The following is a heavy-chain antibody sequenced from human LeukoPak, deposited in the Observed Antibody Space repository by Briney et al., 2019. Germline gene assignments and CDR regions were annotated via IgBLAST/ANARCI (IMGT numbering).Heavy chain of an antibody. CDR2: VSSGGGTT. V-gene: IGHV3-23*01. J-gene: IGHJ4*02. CDR3: AGGIVGYHDIY. Sequence: GGSLRLSCAASGFIFSTHAMSWVRLAPGRGLEWVSVVSSGGGTTYYADFVKGRFTISRNNSMSTLSLQMRSLGVEDTAIYYCAGGIVGYHDIYWGQGTLVTVSS. D-gene: IGHD3-9*01. CDR1: GFIFSTHA.